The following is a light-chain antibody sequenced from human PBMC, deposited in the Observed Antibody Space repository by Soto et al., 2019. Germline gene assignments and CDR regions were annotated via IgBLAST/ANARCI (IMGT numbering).Light chain of an antibody. Sequence: ETVLTQSPGTLSLSPGERATLSCRASQGVSSRYLAWYQQKPGQAPRLLIFRASTRATGVPARFSGSGSGTDFTLTISSLEPEDFAVYYCQQRSNWPITFGQGTRLEIK. V-gene: IGKV3D-20*02. CDR3: QQRSNWPIT. J-gene: IGKJ5*01. CDR1: QGVSSRY. CDR2: RAS.